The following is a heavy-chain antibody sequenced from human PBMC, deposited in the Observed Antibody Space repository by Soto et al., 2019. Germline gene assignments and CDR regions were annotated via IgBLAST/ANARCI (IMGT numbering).Heavy chain of an antibody. CDR3: ARGRQYSSSFDS. J-gene: IGHJ4*02. Sequence: SETLSLTCAVYGGSFSGYYWSWIRQPPGKGLEWIGEINHSGSTNYNPSLKSRVTISVDTFKNQFSLNLSSVTAADTAVYYCARGRQYSSSFDSWGQGTLVTVSS. CDR2: INHSGST. CDR1: GGSFSGYY. D-gene: IGHD6-6*01. V-gene: IGHV4-34*01.